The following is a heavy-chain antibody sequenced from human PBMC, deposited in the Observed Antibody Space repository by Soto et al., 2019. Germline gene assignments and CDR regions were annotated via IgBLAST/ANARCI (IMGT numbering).Heavy chain of an antibody. CDR3: AREAYGSGNRYFDY. Sequence: EVQLVESGGGLVQPGGSLRLSCTPSGFTFSISWMHWVRQAPGKGLVWVSRINNDESYTTYADSVKGRFTISRDNAKNTLSLQMNSLRAEDTAVYYCAREAYGSGNRYFDYWGQGTLVTVSS. V-gene: IGHV3-74*01. D-gene: IGHD3-10*01. CDR1: GFTFSISW. CDR2: INNDESYT. J-gene: IGHJ4*02.